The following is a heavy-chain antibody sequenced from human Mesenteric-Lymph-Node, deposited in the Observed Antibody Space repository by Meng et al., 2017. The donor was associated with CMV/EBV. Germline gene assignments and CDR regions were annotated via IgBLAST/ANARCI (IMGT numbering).Heavy chain of an antibody. CDR3: ARAQVSDFDY. CDR1: GGSFSGYY. CDR2: IYYSGST. Sequence: LSLTCAVYGGSFSGYYWSWIRQHPGKGLEWIGYIYYSGSTYYNPSLKSRVTISVDTSKNQFSLKLSSVTAADTAVYYCARAQVSDFDYWGQGTLVTVSS. J-gene: IGHJ4*02. V-gene: IGHV4-31*11.